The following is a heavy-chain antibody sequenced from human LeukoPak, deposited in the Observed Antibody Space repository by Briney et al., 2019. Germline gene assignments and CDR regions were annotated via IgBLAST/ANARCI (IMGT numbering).Heavy chain of an antibody. CDR3: ARVMRYSGYDSPAPFDY. CDR1: GGSISSYY. Sequence: SETLSLTCTVSGGSISSYYWSWIRQPPGKGLEWIGYIYYSGSTNYNPSLESRVTISVDTSKNQFSLKLSSVTAADTAVYYCARVMRYSGYDSPAPFDYWGQGTLVTVSS. J-gene: IGHJ4*02. CDR2: IYYSGST. V-gene: IGHV4-59*01. D-gene: IGHD5-12*01.